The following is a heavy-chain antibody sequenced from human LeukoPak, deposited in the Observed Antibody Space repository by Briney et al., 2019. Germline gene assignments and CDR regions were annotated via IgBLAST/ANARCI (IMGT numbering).Heavy chain of an antibody. V-gene: IGHV3-15*01. J-gene: IGHJ3*01. D-gene: IGHD2/OR15-2a*01. CDR3: TTYNSRDAFDV. Sequence: GGSLRLSCAASGFAVKNTWMSWVRQAPGRGLAWVGRIKSRDDGGTTEFAATVKGRFTISRDDSKNTLSLQMNSLKFEDTAVYYCTTYNSRDAFDVWGRGTMVIVSP. CDR2: IKSRDDGGTT. CDR1: GFAVKNTW.